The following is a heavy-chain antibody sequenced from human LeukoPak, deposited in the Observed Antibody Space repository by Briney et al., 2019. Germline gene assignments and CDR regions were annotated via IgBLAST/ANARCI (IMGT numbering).Heavy chain of an antibody. Sequence: GGSLRLSCTASGFTFGDYAMSWVRQAPGKGLEWVSYISSSGSTIYYADSVKGRFTISRDNAKNSLYLQMNSLRAEDTAVYYCARVRFAYYYYGMDVWGQGTTVTVSS. CDR3: ARVRFAYYYYGMDV. V-gene: IGHV3-48*03. CDR1: GFTFGDYA. D-gene: IGHD3-3*01. CDR2: ISSSGSTI. J-gene: IGHJ6*02.